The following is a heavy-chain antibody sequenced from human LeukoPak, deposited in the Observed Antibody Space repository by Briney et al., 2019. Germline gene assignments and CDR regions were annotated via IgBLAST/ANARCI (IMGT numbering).Heavy chain of an antibody. CDR1: GFTVSSNY. CDR2: IYSGGRT. J-gene: IGHJ4*02. D-gene: IGHD3-22*01. V-gene: IGHV3-53*01. Sequence: PGGSLRLSCAASGFTVSSNYMSWVRPAPGKGLEWVSFIYSGGRTYYADSVKGRFTISRDNSKNTLYLQMNSLRAEDTAVYYCARDRVYDSSGYYYGPPVYWGQGTLVTVSS. CDR3: ARDRVYDSSGYYYGPPVY.